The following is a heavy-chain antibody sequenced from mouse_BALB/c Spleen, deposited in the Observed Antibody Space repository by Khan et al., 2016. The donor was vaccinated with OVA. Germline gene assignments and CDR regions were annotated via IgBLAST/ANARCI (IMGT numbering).Heavy chain of an antibody. D-gene: IGHD1-1*01. Sequence: EVELVESGGDLVKPGGSLKLSCAASGFTFSTYGMSWVRQTPDKRLEWVAGISTGGSYTYYPDSVKGRFIISRDNAKNTLYLQMSSLKSEDTAMYYCTRLAYYYNSEGFAYWGQGTLVSVSA. V-gene: IGHV5-6*01. CDR1: GFTFSTYG. J-gene: IGHJ3*01. CDR2: ISTGGSYT. CDR3: TRLAYYYNSEGFAY.